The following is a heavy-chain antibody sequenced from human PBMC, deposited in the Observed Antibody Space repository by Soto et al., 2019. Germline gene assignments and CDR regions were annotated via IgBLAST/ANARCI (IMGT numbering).Heavy chain of an antibody. Sequence: PSETLSLTCTVSGGSISSSSYYWGWIRQPPGQGLEWIGSIYYSGSTYYNPSLKSRVTISVDTSKNQFSLKLSSVTAADSAVYYCEAYYYDSSGLEADYYYGMDVWGQGTTVTVSS. J-gene: IGHJ6*02. CDR2: IYYSGST. D-gene: IGHD3-22*01. V-gene: IGHV4-39*01. CDR1: GGSISSSSYY. CDR3: EAYYYDSSGLEADYYYGMDV.